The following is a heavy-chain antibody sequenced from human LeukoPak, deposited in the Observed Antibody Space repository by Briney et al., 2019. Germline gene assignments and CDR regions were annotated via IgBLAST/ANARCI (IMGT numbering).Heavy chain of an antibody. V-gene: IGHV3-30*04. Sequence: GRSLRLSCAASGFTFSSYAMHWVRQAPGKGLEWVAVISYDGSNKYCADSVKGRFTISRDNSKNTLYLQMNSLRAEDTAVYYCAREGTGRPFDYWGQGTLVTVSS. CDR2: ISYDGSNK. CDR1: GFTFSSYA. CDR3: AREGTGRPFDY. D-gene: IGHD1-1*01. J-gene: IGHJ4*02.